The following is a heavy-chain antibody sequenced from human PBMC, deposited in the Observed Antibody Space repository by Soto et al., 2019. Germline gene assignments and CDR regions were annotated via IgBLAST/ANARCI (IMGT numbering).Heavy chain of an antibody. J-gene: IGHJ6*02. CDR1: GYTFTGHY. Sequence: GASVKVSCKASGYTFTGHYIHWVRQAPEQGPEWMGEIGPESGATRYAQKFQGRVTMTRDMSITTVYMELTRLRSDDTAVYFCARGHSTDCSNGVCSFFYNHEMDVWGQGTTVTVSS. CDR3: ARGHSTDCSNGVCSFFYNHEMDV. CDR2: IGPESGAT. D-gene: IGHD2-8*01. V-gene: IGHV1-2*02.